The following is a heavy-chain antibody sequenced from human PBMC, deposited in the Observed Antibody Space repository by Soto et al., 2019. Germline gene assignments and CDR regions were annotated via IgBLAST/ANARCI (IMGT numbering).Heavy chain of an antibody. CDR3: AREGPDSSGSVGTFDV. CDR2: ISYDGSNK. J-gene: IGHJ3*01. V-gene: IGHV3-30-3*01. CDR1: GFSFTYYA. D-gene: IGHD3-22*01. Sequence: PGGSLRLSCAASGFSFTYYALHWVRQAPGKGLDWVAVISYDGSNKYYADSVKGRFTISRDDSRSTLYLQIDSLRVEDTAIYYCAREGPDSSGSVGTFDVWGQGTMVTVSS.